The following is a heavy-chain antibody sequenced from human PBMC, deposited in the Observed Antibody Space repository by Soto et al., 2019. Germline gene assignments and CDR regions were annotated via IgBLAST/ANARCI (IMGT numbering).Heavy chain of an antibody. D-gene: IGHD6-19*01. CDR3: AKDLRTEQWLVYIGNWFDP. V-gene: IGHV3-23*01. J-gene: IGHJ5*02. CDR2: ISGSGGST. CDR1: GFTVSSKY. Sequence: GGSLRLSCAASGFTVSSKYMSWVRQAPGKGLEWVSAISGSGGSTYYADSVKGRFTISRDNSKNTLYLQMNSLRAEDTAVYYCAKDLRTEQWLVYIGNWFDPWGQGTLVTVSS.